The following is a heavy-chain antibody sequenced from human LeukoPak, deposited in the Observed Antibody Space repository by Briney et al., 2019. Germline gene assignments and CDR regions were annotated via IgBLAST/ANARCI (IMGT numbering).Heavy chain of an antibody. CDR3: ARDGGRDGYNFDY. V-gene: IGHV3-21*01. J-gene: IGHJ4*02. CDR1: GFTFSSYS. CDR2: ISSSSSYI. D-gene: IGHD5-24*01. Sequence: GGSLRLSCAASGFTFSSYSMNWVRQAPGKGLEWVSSISSSSSYIYYADSVKGRFTISRDNAKNSLYLQMNSLRAEDTAVYYCARDGGRDGYNFDYWAREPWSPSPQ.